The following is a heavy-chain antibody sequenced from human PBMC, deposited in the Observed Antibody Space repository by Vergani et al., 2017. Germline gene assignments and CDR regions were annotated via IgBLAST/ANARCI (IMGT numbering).Heavy chain of an antibody. CDR1: GFTSSYYA. J-gene: IGHJ1*01. CDR2: ISYDGTQK. Sequence: QVHMLESGGGAVQPGRSLRLSCVVSGFTSSYYAMHWVRQAPGKGLEWVAVISYDGTQKYYADSVKGRFTISRDNSKSTLYLQMNSLRTEDTAVYYCATKSCGTPGCQKWDFREWGQGTLVTVSS. CDR3: ATKSCGTPGCQKWDFRE. V-gene: IGHV3-30*03. D-gene: IGHD1-1*01.